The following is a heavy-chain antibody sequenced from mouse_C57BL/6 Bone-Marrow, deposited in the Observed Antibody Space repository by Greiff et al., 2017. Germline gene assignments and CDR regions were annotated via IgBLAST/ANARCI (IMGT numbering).Heavy chain of an antibody. V-gene: IGHV1-22*01. D-gene: IGHD2-1*01. CDR2: INPNNGGT. Sequence: EVQLQQSGPELVKPGASVKMSCKASGYTFTDYNMHWVKQSHGKSLEWIGYINPNNGGTSYNQKFKGKATLTVNKSASTAYMQLRSLTSEDSAVYYCASLLGYAMDYWGRGTSVTVSS. CDR3: ASLLGYAMDY. CDR1: GYTFTDYN. J-gene: IGHJ4*01.